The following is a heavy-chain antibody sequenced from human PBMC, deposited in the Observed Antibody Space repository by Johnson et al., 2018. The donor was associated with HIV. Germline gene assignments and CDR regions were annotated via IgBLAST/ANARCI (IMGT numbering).Heavy chain of an antibody. D-gene: IGHD3-10*01. Sequence: QLVESGGGVVQPGGSLRLSCAASGFTFSNYGIHWVRQAPGKVLEWVAVIGYDGSNKYYADSVKGRLPVSRDNSKNTLYLQMNSLRAEDTAVYYCARAVTPFGDWEAFDIWGQWTMVTVSS. V-gene: IGHV3-30*02. CDR1: GFTFSNYG. J-gene: IGHJ3*02. CDR2: IGYDGSNK. CDR3: ARAVTPFGDWEAFDI.